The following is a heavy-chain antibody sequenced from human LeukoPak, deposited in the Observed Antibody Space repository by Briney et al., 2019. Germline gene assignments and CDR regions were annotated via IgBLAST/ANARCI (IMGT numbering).Heavy chain of an antibody. V-gene: IGHV3-7*01. J-gene: IGHJ3*02. Sequence: GGSLRLSCAASGFTFSSFWMSWFRQAPGKGLEWVANIRRDGSAKHYVDSVKGRFTISRDNAQNSLYLQMNTLRVEDTAVYYCARHGGQGAFDIWGQGTMVTVSS. D-gene: IGHD4-23*01. CDR3: ARHGGQGAFDI. CDR1: GFTFSSFW. CDR2: IRRDGSAK.